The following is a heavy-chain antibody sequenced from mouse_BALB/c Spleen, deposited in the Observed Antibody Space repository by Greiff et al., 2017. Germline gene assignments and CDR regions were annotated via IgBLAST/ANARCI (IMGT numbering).Heavy chain of an antibody. V-gene: IGHV5-17*02. CDR3: ARGYYRYEFAY. CDR1: GFTFSSFG. Sequence: EVKVVESGGGLVQPGGSRKLSCAASGFTFSSFGMHWVRQAPEKGLEWVAYISSGSSTIYYADTVKGRFTISRDNPKNTLFLQMTSLRSEDTAMYYCARGYYRYEFAYWGQGTLVTVSA. D-gene: IGHD2-14*01. J-gene: IGHJ3*01. CDR2: ISSGSSTI.